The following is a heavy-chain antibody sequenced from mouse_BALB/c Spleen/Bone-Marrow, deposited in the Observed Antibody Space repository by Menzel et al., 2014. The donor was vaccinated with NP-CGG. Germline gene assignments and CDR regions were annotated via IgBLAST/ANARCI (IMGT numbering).Heavy chain of an antibody. CDR3: ARSGSNSGFFDY. J-gene: IGHJ2*01. V-gene: IGHV5-17*02. CDR2: ISSGSSTI. Sequence: DVQLVESGGGLAQPGGSRKLSCAASGFTFSSFGMHWVRQTPEKGLEWVAYISSGSSTIYYADTVMGRFTFSTDKPKNTMFQQMTSLMCEDSVMYYGARSGSNSGFFDYGGQDSALTVCS. D-gene: IGHD2-5*01. CDR1: GFTFSSFG.